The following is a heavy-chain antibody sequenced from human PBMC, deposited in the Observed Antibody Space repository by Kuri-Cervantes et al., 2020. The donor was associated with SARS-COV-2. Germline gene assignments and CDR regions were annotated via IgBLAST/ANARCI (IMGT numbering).Heavy chain of an antibody. J-gene: IGHJ4*02. D-gene: IGHD6-13*01. CDR1: GFTFSSYS. CDR2: ISSSSSTI. V-gene: IGHV3-48*02. CDR3: ARAISSWFDY. Sequence: ETLSLTCAASGFTFSSYSMNWVRQAPGKGPEWVSYISSSSSTIYYADSVKGRFTISRDNAKNSLYLQMNSLRDEDTAVYYCARAISSWFDYWGQGTLVTVSS.